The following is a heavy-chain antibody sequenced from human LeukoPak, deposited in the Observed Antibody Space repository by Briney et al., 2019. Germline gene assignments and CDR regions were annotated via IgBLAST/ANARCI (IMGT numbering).Heavy chain of an antibody. J-gene: IGHJ4*02. D-gene: IGHD6-19*01. CDR2: IYSGGNT. V-gene: IGHV3-53*01. CDR1: GFTFSSYA. CDR3: TGVKVAGSSDY. Sequence: PGGSLRLSCAASGFTFSSYAMSWVRQAPGKGLEWVSIIYSGGNTYYADSVKGRFTISRDNSKNTLYLQMTSLRAEDTAVYYCTGVKVAGSSDYWGQGTLVTVSS.